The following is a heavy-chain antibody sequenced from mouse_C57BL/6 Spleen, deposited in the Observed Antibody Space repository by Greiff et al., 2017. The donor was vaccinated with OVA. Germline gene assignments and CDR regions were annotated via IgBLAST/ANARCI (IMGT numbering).Heavy chain of an antibody. D-gene: IGHD3-3*01. CDR3: ARWGGGTAVDY. J-gene: IGHJ2*01. CDR1: GYAFSSYW. V-gene: IGHV1-80*01. CDR2: IYPGDGDT. Sequence: QVQLKESGAELVKPGASVKISCKASGYAFSSYWMNWVKQRPGKGLEWIGQIYPGDGDTNYNGKFKGKATLTADKSSSTAYMQLSSLTSEDSAVYFCARWGGGTAVDYWGQGTTLTVSS.